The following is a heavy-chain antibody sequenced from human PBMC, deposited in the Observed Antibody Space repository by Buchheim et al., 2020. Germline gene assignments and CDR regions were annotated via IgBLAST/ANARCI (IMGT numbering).Heavy chain of an antibody. J-gene: IGHJ4*02. D-gene: IGHD3-3*01. CDR1: GYTFTSYY. Sequence: QVQLVQSGAEVKKPGASVKVSCKASGYTFTSYYMHWVRQAPGQGLEWMGIINPSGGSTSYAQKFQGRVTMTRDTSTSTVYMELSSRRSEDTAVYYCASTDTIFGVVSSFSFDYWGQGTL. V-gene: IGHV1-46*01. CDR3: ASTDTIFGVVSSFSFDY. CDR2: INPSGGST.